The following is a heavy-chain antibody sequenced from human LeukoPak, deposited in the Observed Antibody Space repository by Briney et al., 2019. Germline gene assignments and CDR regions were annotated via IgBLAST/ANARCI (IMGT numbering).Heavy chain of an antibody. J-gene: IGHJ4*02. CDR3: AKDHYYDSSGYYFEKIFDY. V-gene: IGHV3-9*01. D-gene: IGHD3-22*01. Sequence: GGSLRLSCAASGFTFDDYAMHWVRQAPGKGLEWVSGISWNSGSIGYADSVKGRFTISRDNAKNSLYLQMNSLRAEDTALYYCAKDHYYDSSGYYFEKIFDYWGQRTLVTVSS. CDR1: GFTFDDYA. CDR2: ISWNSGSI.